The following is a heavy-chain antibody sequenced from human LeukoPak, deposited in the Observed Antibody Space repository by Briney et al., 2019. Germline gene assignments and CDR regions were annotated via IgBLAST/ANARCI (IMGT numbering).Heavy chain of an antibody. CDR2: ISSSGSTI. V-gene: IGHV3-11*04. J-gene: IGHJ4*02. CDR1: GFTFSDYY. D-gene: IGHD6-13*01. Sequence: GGSLRLSCAASGFTFSDYYMSWIRQAPGKGLEWVSYISSSGSTIYYADSVKGRFTISRDNAKNSLYLQMNSLRAEDTAVYYCARISHGYSSNWHVSFREFDSWGQGTLVTVSS. CDR3: ARISHGYSSNWHVSFREFDS.